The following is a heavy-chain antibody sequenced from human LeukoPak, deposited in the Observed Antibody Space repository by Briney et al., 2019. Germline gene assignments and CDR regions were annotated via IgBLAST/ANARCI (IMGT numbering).Heavy chain of an antibody. Sequence: ASVKVSCKASGYTFTSYYMHWVRQAPGQGLEWMGIINPSGGSTSCAQKFQGRVTMTRDTSTSTVYMELSSLRSEDTAVYYCARGHMLLWFGELLGPGAFDIWGQGTMVTVPS. CDR1: GYTFTSYY. D-gene: IGHD3-10*01. CDR3: ARGHMLLWFGELLGPGAFDI. CDR2: INPSGGST. J-gene: IGHJ3*02. V-gene: IGHV1-46*01.